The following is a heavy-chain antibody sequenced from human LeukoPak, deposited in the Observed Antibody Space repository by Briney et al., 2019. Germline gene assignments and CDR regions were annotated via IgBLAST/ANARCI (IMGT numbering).Heavy chain of an antibody. CDR3: ARDKEQLVSDY. J-gene: IGHJ4*02. CDR1: GFTVGSNF. V-gene: IGHV3-66*01. CDR2: IYRGGST. Sequence: GGSLRLSCAASGFTVGSNFMSWVRQAPGKGLEWVSIIYRGGSTNYADSVKGRFTISRDNSKNTLYLQMNSLRAEDTAVYYCARDKEQLVSDYWGQGTLVTVSS. D-gene: IGHD6-13*01.